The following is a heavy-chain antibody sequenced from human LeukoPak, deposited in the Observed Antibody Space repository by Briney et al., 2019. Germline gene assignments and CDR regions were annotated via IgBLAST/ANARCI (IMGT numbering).Heavy chain of an antibody. D-gene: IGHD1-26*01. CDR1: GFTFSSYG. CDR3: AKDLWREQLYYYYGMDV. J-gene: IGHJ6*02. CDR2: ISYDGSNK. V-gene: IGHV3-30*18. Sequence: GRSLRLPRAASGFTFSSYGMHWVRQAPGKGLEWVAVISYDGSNKYYADSVKGRFTISRDNSKNTLYLQMNSLRAEDTAVYYCAKDLWREQLYYYYGMDVWGQGTTVTVSS.